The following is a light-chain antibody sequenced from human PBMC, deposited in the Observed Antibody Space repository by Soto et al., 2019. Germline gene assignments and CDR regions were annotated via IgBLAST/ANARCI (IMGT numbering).Light chain of an antibody. CDR1: NNDVGAYNF. CDR2: DVA. V-gene: IGLV2-14*03. CDR3: MSFTSSNTYV. J-gene: IGLJ1*01. Sequence: QSVLTQPASVSGSPGQSITLSCTGTNNDVGAYNFVSWYQHYPDKAPKVVIYDVANRPSGVSYRFSASKSGNTASLTISGLQAEDEADYYCMSFTSSNTYVFGTGTKVTVL.